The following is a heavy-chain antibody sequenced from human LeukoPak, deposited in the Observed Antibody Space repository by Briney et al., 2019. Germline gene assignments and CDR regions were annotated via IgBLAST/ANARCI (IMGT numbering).Heavy chain of an antibody. Sequence: PGGSLRLSCAASGFTFSSYAMSWVRQAPGKGLEWVSAISGSGGSTYYADSVKGRFTISRDNSKNTLYLQINSLRAEDTAVYYCAKGAYYYDSSGSVYGGQGTLVTVSS. CDR2: ISGSGGST. D-gene: IGHD3-22*01. CDR3: AKGAYYYDSSGSVY. J-gene: IGHJ4*02. V-gene: IGHV3-23*01. CDR1: GFTFSSYA.